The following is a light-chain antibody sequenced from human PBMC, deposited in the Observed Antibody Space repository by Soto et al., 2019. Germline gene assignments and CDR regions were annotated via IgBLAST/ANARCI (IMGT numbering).Light chain of an antibody. CDR1: QSVTTT. Sequence: EIVMTQSPASLSVSPGERATLSCGARQSVTTTLAWNQQKPGQVTRLLISGASSRATGIPAMFSGRGSGTEFTLTISSLQSLDFGVYYCRQYNKWPFTFGGDQGGEQ. J-gene: IGKJ4*01. CDR2: GAS. CDR3: RQYNKWPFT. V-gene: IGKV3-15*01.